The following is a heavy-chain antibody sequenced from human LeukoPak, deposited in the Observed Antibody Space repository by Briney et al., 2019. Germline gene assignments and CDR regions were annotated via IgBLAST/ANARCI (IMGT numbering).Heavy chain of an antibody. CDR1: GYSISSSNW. CDR2: VYYSGST. Sequence: SDTLSLTCTVSGYSISSSNWRDWIRQPPGKGLEWIGYVYYSGSTYYNPSLKSRVTMSVDTSKNQFSLKLSSVTAVDTAVHYCARSVDGGNSPFDYWGQGTLVTVSS. V-gene: IGHV4-28*01. CDR3: ARSVDGGNSPFDY. J-gene: IGHJ4*02. D-gene: IGHD4-23*01.